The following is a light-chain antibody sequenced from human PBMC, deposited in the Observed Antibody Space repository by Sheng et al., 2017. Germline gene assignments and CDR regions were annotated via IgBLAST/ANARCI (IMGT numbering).Light chain of an antibody. CDR2: GAS. CDR3: QQYGSSPIT. CDR1: QSVSSSY. J-gene: IGKJ5*01. Sequence: EIVMTQSPATLSLSPGERATLSCRASQSVSSSYLSWYQQKPGQAPRLLIYGASTRATGIPARFSGSGSGTDFTLTISSLQPEDFAVYYCQQYGSSPITFGQGTRLEIK. V-gene: IGKV3D-7*01.